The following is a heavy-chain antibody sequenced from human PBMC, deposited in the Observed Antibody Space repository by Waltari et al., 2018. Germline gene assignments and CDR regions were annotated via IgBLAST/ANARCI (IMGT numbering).Heavy chain of an antibody. CDR1: GVSFTKYA. Sequence: QVQLVQSGAEVKKPGSSVKVSCWASGVSFTKYAFNWLRQAPGQGLEWVGGVIPVSQTTKYAQNVQGRVRMATGESATSAYLELSSVRSEDTAVYYCARGRHYLDSRGHQAMGNAFDIWGQGTTVTVSS. CDR2: VIPVSQTT. V-gene: IGHV1-69*05. J-gene: IGHJ3*02. D-gene: IGHD3-22*01. CDR3: ARGRHYLDSRGHQAMGNAFDI.